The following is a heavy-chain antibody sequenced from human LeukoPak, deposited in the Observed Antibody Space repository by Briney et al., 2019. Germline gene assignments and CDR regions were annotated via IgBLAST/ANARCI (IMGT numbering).Heavy chain of an antibody. Sequence: ASVKVSCRTFGDTFTSQYIQWVRQAPGQGLEWMGLIKPHDGSTFYAQSLQGRVTLTRDTSTSTVCMDLSSLRSEDTAIYFCARNNVDSSGWTGLGFWGQGTLVTVSS. J-gene: IGHJ4*02. CDR1: GDTFTSQY. CDR3: ARNNVDSSGWTGLGF. D-gene: IGHD6-19*01. V-gene: IGHV1-46*04. CDR2: IKPHDGST.